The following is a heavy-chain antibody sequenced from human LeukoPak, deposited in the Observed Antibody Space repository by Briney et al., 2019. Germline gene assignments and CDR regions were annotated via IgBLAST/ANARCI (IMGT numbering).Heavy chain of an antibody. Sequence: GESLKISCKGSGYSFTSYSIGWVREMPGKGLEWMGIIYPGDSDTRYSPSFQGQVTISADKSINTAYLQWSSLKASDTAMYYCARRGRITMVRGARGSAFDIWGQGTMVTVSS. CDR3: ARRGRITMVRGARGSAFDI. CDR1: GYSFTSYS. D-gene: IGHD3-10*01. J-gene: IGHJ3*02. V-gene: IGHV5-51*01. CDR2: IYPGDSDT.